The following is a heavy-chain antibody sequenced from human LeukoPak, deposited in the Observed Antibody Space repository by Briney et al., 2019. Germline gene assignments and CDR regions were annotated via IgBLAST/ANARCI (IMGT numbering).Heavy chain of an antibody. V-gene: IGHV3-48*01. CDR1: GFTFSSYS. CDR2: ISSSSSTI. J-gene: IGHJ4*02. Sequence: GGSLRLSCAASGFTFSSYSMNWVRQASGKGLEWVSYISSSSSTIYYADSVKGRFTISRDNAKNSLYLQMNSLRAEDTAVYYCARDAKRWLQASFDYWGQGTLVTVSS. CDR3: ARDAKRWLQASFDY. D-gene: IGHD5-24*01.